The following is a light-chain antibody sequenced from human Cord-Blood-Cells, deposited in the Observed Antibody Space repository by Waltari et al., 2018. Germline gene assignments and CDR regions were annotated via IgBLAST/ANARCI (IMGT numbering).Light chain of an antibody. CDR2: DIS. V-gene: IGLV2-14*01. CDR1: SSDVGGYNY. J-gene: IGLJ2*01. Sequence: QSALTQPASVSGSPGQSLTISCTGTSSDVGGYNYVSWYQQHPGKAPKLMIYDISNRPSGVSNRFSGSKSGNTASLTISGLQAEYEAEYYCSSYTSSSTYVVFGGGTKLTVL. CDR3: SSYTSSSTYVV.